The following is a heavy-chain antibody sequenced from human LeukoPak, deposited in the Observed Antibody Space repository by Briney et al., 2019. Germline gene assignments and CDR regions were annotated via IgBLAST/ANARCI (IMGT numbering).Heavy chain of an antibody. CDR1: GFTFSNYE. CDR3: ARVRYFDWLGPCDY. CDR2: ICDSGTTI. D-gene: IGHD3-9*01. Sequence: AGGCLTLSCAASGFTFSNYEMNWVRQAAGKGLGWVSYICDSGTTIYYGDSVKGRFTVSRDNAKKSLYLQMNSLRAEDTAVYYCARVRYFDWLGPCDYWGQGTLVTVSS. J-gene: IGHJ4*02. V-gene: IGHV3-48*03.